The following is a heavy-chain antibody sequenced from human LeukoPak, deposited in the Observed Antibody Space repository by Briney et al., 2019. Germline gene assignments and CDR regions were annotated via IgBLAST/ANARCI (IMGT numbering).Heavy chain of an antibody. CDR2: IYSGGGT. V-gene: IGHV3-66*01. CDR3: ATETDDY. J-gene: IGHJ4*02. D-gene: IGHD2-21*02. Sequence: GSLRLSCSASRFTLNSMYMRWDRQAPGKGLEWVSVIYSGGGTYYADSVKGRFTISRDNSKNTVYLQMNSLRAEHTAVYYCATETDDYWGQGTLVTVSS. CDR1: RFTLNSMY.